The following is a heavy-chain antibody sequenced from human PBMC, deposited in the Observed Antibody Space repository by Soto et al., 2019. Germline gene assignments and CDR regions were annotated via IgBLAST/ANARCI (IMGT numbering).Heavy chain of an antibody. V-gene: IGHV4-4*07. CDR3: VRDGTKTLRDWFDP. CDR2: IYATGTT. Sequence: QVQLQESGPGLEKPSETLSLTCTVSGASISGFYCSWIRKSAGKRLEWIGRIYATGTTDYNPSLKGRVMMSVDTSKKQFSLKLRSVTAADTAVYYCVRDGTKTLRDWFDPWGQGISVTVSS. CDR1: GASISGFY. D-gene: IGHD1-1*01. J-gene: IGHJ5*02.